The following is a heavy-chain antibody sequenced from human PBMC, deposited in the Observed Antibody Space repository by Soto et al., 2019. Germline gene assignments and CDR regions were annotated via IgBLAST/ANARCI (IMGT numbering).Heavy chain of an antibody. CDR3: ARGRNVLRYFDWLLADRGV. V-gene: IGHV4-34*01. CDR1: GGSFSGYY. Sequence: SETLSLTCAVYGGSFSGYYWSWIRQPPGKGLEWIGEINHSGSTNYNPSLKSRVTISVDTSKNQFSLKLSSVTAADTAVYYCARGRNVLRYFDWLLADRGVWGQGTKVTVYS. J-gene: IGHJ6*02. CDR2: INHSGST. D-gene: IGHD3-9*01.